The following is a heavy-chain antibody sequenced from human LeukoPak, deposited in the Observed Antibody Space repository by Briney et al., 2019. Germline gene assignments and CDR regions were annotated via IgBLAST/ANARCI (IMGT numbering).Heavy chain of an antibody. J-gene: IGHJ4*02. CDR1: GFTFTSYS. Sequence: GGSLRLSSAASGFTFTSYSMNWVRQAPGKGLECVSITRSSNGHIYYADSVKGRFTISRDKAKKSLYLQMNSLRAEDTAVYYCARGEGPSTLDYWGQGTLVTVSS. V-gene: IGHV3-21*01. CDR3: ARGEGPSTLDY. CDR2: TRSSNGHI. D-gene: IGHD3-3*02.